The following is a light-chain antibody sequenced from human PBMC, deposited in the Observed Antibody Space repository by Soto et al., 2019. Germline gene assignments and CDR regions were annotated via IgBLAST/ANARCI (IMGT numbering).Light chain of an antibody. CDR1: QSVSSY. CDR2: DAS. J-gene: IGKJ5*01. CDR3: QQRSNWPPIT. V-gene: IGKV3-11*01. Sequence: EVVLTQSPGTLSLSPGERATLSCRASQSVSSYLAWYQQKPDQAPRLLIYDASNRATGIPARFSGSGSGTDFTLTISSLEPEDFAVYYCQQRSNWPPITFGQGTRLEIK.